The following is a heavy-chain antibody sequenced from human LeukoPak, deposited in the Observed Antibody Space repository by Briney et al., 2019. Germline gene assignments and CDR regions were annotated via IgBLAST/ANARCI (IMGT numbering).Heavy chain of an antibody. D-gene: IGHD1-14*01. CDR2: IYSGAGA. CDR1: GFTVSGNY. Sequence: GGSLRLSCAASGFTVSGNYMSWVRQAPGKGLEWVSVIYSGAGAYSADSVKGRFTISRDNSKNTLYLQMNSLRADDTAVYYCARGRLFGRGRNPDSLYYLDYWGQGTLVTVSS. CDR3: ARGRLFGRGRNPDSLYYLDY. J-gene: IGHJ4*02. V-gene: IGHV3-66*01.